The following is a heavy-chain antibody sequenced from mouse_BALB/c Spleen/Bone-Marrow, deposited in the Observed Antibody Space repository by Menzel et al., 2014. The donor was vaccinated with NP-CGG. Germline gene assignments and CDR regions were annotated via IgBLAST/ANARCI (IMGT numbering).Heavy chain of an antibody. V-gene: IGHV1-9*01. CDR2: ILPGSGGT. CDR1: GYTFSSYW. CDR3: ARSMDY. Sequence: QVQLKESGAGLMKPGASVKISCKATGYTFSSYWIEWVKQRPGHGLEWIGEILPGSGGTNYNEKFKGKATFTADTSSNTAYMQPNSLTSEDSAVYYCARSMDYWGQGTSVTVSS. J-gene: IGHJ4*01.